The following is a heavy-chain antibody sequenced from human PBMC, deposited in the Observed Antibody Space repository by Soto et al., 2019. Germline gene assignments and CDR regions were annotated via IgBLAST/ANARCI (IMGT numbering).Heavy chain of an antibody. Sequence: QVQLQVSGPGLGKPSETLSLTCTVSGGSISSYYWSWIRQPPGKGLEWIGYIYYSGSTNYNPSLKSRVTISVDTSKNQFSLKLSSVTAADTAVYYCARDAEGYDSSGYRRAFDIWGQGTMVTVSS. D-gene: IGHD3-22*01. J-gene: IGHJ3*02. V-gene: IGHV4-59*01. CDR3: ARDAEGYDSSGYRRAFDI. CDR1: GGSISSYY. CDR2: IYYSGST.